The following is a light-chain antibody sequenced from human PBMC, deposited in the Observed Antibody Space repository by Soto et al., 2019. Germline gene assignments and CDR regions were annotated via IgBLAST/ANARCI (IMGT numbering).Light chain of an antibody. CDR3: QHCDSYWT. CDR1: QSISTS. Sequence: DIQMTQSPSTLSASVGDRVTITCRASQSISTSLAWYQQKPVKAPKVLIYKASSLESGVPSWFSGSGSGTEFTLTISSLQPDDFATYYCQHCDSYWTFGQGTKVEIK. V-gene: IGKV1-5*03. CDR2: KAS. J-gene: IGKJ1*01.